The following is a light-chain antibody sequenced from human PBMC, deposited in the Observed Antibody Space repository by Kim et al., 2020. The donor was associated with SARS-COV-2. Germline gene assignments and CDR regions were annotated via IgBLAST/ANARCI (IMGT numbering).Light chain of an antibody. CDR2: DVT. CDR3: NSYTSSGTYV. Sequence: GQAITISCTGTSGDIGAYNYVSWYQQHPGKAPTLIIYDVTHRPSGVSYRFSGSKSGNTASLTISGLQADDEADFYCNSYTSSGTYVFGPGTKVTVL. CDR1: SGDIGAYNY. J-gene: IGLJ1*01. V-gene: IGLV2-14*03.